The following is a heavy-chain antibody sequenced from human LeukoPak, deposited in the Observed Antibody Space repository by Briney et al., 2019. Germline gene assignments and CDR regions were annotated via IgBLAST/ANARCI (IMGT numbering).Heavy chain of an antibody. CDR2: ISSSGSTI. J-gene: IGHJ4*02. V-gene: IGHV3-48*03. Sequence: PGGSLRLSCAASGFTFSSYEMNWVRQAPGKGLEWVSYISSSGSTIYYADSVKGRFTISRDNAKNSLYLQMNSLRAEDTAVYYCARELVGLHGYSSWDSDYWGQGTLVTVSS. CDR1: GFTFSSYE. D-gene: IGHD6-13*01. CDR3: ARELVGLHGYSSWDSDY.